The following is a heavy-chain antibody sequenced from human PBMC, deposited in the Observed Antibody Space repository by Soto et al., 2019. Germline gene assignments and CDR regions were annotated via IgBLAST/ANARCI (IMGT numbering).Heavy chain of an antibody. D-gene: IGHD3-3*01. J-gene: IGHJ6*02. CDR2: ISSSGDAT. V-gene: IGHV3-23*01. CDR1: GFTFSTYA. CDR3: AKNGDFWSWGMDV. Sequence: GGSLRLSCAASGFTFSTYAMTWVRQAPGKGLEWVSIISSSGDATYYLDSVKGRFTISRDDSRNTLHLQMNSLRAEDAAVYFCAKNGDFWSWGMDVWGQGTTVTVSS.